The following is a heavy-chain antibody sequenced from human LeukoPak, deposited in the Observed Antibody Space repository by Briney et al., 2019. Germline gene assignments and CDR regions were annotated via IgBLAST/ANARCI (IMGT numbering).Heavy chain of an antibody. CDR3: SNGIYDKSY. J-gene: IGHJ4*02. CDR1: GFTLTPCW. D-gene: IGHD2/OR15-2a*01. V-gene: IGHV3-7*01. CDR2: TNVDGTET. Sequence: GGSLRLSCATSGFTLTPCWMAWVRQSPGRGLEWVTNTNVDGTETYYLDSVGGRFTVSRDNAKNSLYLQMNSLRAEDSAVYYCSNGIYDKSYWGRGTLVTVSS.